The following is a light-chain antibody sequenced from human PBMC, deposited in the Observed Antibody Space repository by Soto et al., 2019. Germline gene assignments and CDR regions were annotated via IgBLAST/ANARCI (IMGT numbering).Light chain of an antibody. Sequence: QSVLTQPPSVSAAPGQPVTISCSGSSSNIVNNYVSWYQQLPGTAPKLLIYENNRRPSGIPDRFSGSKSGASATLGITGLQTDDEADYYCGTWDTSLSVWVFGGGTKLTVL. CDR3: GTWDTSLSVWV. J-gene: IGLJ3*02. CDR1: SSNIVNNY. V-gene: IGLV1-51*02. CDR2: ENN.